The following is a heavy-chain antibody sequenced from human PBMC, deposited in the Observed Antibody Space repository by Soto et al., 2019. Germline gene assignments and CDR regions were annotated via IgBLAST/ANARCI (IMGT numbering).Heavy chain of an antibody. J-gene: IGHJ4*02. Sequence: EVQLVESGGGLIQPGGSLRLSCAASGFTFSSYWVHWVRQVPGKGLVWVSRINPDGSTTSYVDSVKGRFTTFRDNARNTLYLQMNSLTDEDTAVYYCARDLFPQTGSYLDSWGQGTLVTVSS. CDR2: INPDGSTT. CDR3: ARDLFPQTGSYLDS. V-gene: IGHV3-74*03. D-gene: IGHD7-27*01. CDR1: GFTFSSYW.